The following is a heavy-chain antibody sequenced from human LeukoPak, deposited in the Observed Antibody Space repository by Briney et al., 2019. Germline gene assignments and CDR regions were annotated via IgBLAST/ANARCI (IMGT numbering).Heavy chain of an antibody. V-gene: IGHV3-21*01. CDR3: ARDLGDVGSSWSAPPATLDY. D-gene: IGHD6-13*01. CDR2: ISSSSDYI. J-gene: IGHJ4*02. CDR1: GFTFTSYS. Sequence: GGSLRLSCAASGFTFTSYSMDWVRQAPGKGLEWVSSISSSSDYIYYADSVKGRFTISRDNAKNSLYLQMNSLRAEDTAMYYCARDLGDVGSSWSAPPATLDYWGQGTLVTVSS.